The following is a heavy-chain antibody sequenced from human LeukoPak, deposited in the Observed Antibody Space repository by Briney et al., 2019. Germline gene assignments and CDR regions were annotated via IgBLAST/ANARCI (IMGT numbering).Heavy chain of an antibody. CDR3: ARGAMATTPFFDY. D-gene: IGHD5-24*01. CDR2: IYNSGNT. J-gene: IGHJ4*02. Sequence: PSETLSLTCTVSGGSISSYYWSWIRQPPGKGLEWIGYIYNSGNTNYNAFLKSRVTISVDTSKNQLSLKLSSVTAADTAVYYCARGAMATTPFFDYWGQGTLVTVSS. CDR1: GGSISSYY. V-gene: IGHV4-59*08.